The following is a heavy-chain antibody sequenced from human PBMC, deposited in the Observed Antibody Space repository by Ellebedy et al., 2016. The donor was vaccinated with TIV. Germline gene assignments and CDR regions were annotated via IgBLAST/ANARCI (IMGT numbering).Heavy chain of an antibody. D-gene: IGHD2-8*01. V-gene: IGHV1-8*01. CDR3: ARGVYAMGNFDY. J-gene: IGHJ4*02. CDR2: MNPNSGNT. CDR1: GYTFTSYD. Sequence: AASVKVSCKASGYTFTSYDINWVRQATGQGLEWMGWMNPNSGNTGYAQKFQGRVTMTRDTSISTAYMELSSLRSEDTAVYYCARGVYAMGNFDYWGQGTLVTVSS.